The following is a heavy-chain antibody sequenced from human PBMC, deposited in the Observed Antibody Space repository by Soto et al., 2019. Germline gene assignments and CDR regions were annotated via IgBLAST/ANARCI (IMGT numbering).Heavy chain of an antibody. CDR3: ATAQLQGYVYYYYMDV. CDR1: GFTFSDHW. V-gene: IGHV3-23*01. J-gene: IGHJ6*03. Sequence: GGSLRLSCAASGFTFSDHWMSWLRQAPGKGLEWVSAISGSGGSTYYADSVKGRFTISRDNSKNTLYLQMSSLRAEDTAVYYCATAQLQGYVYYYYMDVWGKGTTVTVSS. CDR2: ISGSGGST. D-gene: IGHD4-4*01.